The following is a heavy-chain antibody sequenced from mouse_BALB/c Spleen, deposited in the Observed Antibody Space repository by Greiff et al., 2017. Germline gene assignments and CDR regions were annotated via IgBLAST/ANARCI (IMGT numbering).Heavy chain of an antibody. CDR3: AREGITTRVYYAMDY. Sequence: EVKLMESGGDLVKPGGSLKLSCAASGFTFSSYGMSWVRQTPDKRLEWVATISSGGSYTYYPDSVKGRFTISRDNAKNTLYLQMSSLKSEDTAMYYCAREGITTRVYYAMDYWGQGTSVTVSS. J-gene: IGHJ4*01. D-gene: IGHD2-4*01. CDR1: GFTFSSYG. V-gene: IGHV5-6*01. CDR2: ISSGGSYT.